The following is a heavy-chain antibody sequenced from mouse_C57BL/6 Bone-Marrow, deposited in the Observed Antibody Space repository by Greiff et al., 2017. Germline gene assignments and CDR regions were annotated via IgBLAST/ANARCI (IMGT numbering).Heavy chain of an antibody. CDR3: ARRSSGDWFDY. J-gene: IGHJ2*01. D-gene: IGHD3-3*01. CDR1: GFTFTDYY. CDR2: IRNKANGYTT. V-gene: IGHV7-3*01. Sequence: EVQRVESGGGLVQPGGSLSLSCAASGFTFTDYYMSWVRQPPGKALEWLGFIRNKANGYTTEYSASVKGRFTISRDNSQSILYLQMNAVRAEDSATYDCARRSSGDWFDYWGQGTTLTVSS.